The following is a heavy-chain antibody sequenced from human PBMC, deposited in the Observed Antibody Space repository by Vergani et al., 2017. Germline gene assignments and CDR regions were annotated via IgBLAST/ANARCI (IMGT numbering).Heavy chain of an antibody. CDR3: ARDRHYYDSSGYDY. Sequence: EVQLVESGGGLVKPGGSLRLSCAASGFTFSSYWMSWVRQAPGKGLEWVANIKQDGSEKYYVDSVKGRFTISRDNAKNSLYLQMNSLRAEDTAVYYCARDRHYYDSSGYDYWGQGTLVTVSS. CDR1: GFTFSSYW. D-gene: IGHD3-22*01. J-gene: IGHJ4*02. CDR2: IKQDGSEK. V-gene: IGHV3-7*01.